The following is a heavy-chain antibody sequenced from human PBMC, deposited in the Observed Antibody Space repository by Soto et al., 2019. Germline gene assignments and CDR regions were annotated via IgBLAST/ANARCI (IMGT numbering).Heavy chain of an antibody. D-gene: IGHD3-10*01. CDR1: GFSLSTTGMC. CDR2: IDWNDDK. CDR3: STFTYYYGLGSQPPFDY. J-gene: IGHJ4*02. Sequence: SGPTLVNPTQTLTLTCIFSGFSLSTTGMCVSWVRQPPGKALEWLARIDWNDDKYYITSLKTRLTISKDTSKNQVVLTMTNVDPVDTATYYCSTFTYYYGLGSQPPFDYWGPGTLVTVSS. V-gene: IGHV2-70*11.